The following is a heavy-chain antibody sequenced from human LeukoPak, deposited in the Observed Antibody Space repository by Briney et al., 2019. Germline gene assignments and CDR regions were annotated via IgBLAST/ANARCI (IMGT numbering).Heavy chain of an antibody. CDR2: IDGDGTTT. CDR3: ARSQFDY. CDR1: GFAFSSYW. J-gene: IGHJ4*02. V-gene: IGHV3-74*03. Sequence: GGSLRLSCATSGFAFSSYWMLWVRPAAGKGLEWVSRIDGDGTTTTYADSVKGRFTISRDNEKNILYLHMNSLRVEDTATYYCARSQFDYWGQGILVTVSS.